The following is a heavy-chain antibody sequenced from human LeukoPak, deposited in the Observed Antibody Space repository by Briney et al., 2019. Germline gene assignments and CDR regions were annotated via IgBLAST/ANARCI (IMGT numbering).Heavy chain of an antibody. D-gene: IGHD6-13*01. CDR3: ARAILAAAGLNFDY. J-gene: IGHJ4*02. CDR1: GFTFSTFA. Sequence: GGSLRLSCAASGFTFSTFAMIWVRQPPGKGLEWVSSIFPSGGEIHYADSVRGRFTISRDNAKNSLYLQMNSLRAEDTAVYYCARAILAAAGLNFDYWGQGTLVTVSS. V-gene: IGHV3-21*01. CDR2: IFPSGGEI.